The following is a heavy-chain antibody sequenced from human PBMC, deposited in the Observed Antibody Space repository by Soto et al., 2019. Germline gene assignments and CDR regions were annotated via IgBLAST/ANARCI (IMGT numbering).Heavy chain of an antibody. CDR2: INHSGST. Sequence: SETLSLTCAVYGGSFSGYYWSWIRQPPGKGLEWIGEINHSGSTNYNPSLKSRVTISVDTSKNQFSLKLSSVTAADTAVYYCARGLREDSGDVIDYWGQGTLVTVSS. CDR1: GGSFSGYY. V-gene: IGHV4-34*01. D-gene: IGHD3-10*01. J-gene: IGHJ4*02. CDR3: ARGLREDSGDVIDY.